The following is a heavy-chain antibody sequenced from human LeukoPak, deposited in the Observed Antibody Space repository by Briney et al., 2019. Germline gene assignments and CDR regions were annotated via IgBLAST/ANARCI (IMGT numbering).Heavy chain of an antibody. D-gene: IGHD2-15*01. J-gene: IGHJ2*01. Sequence: QPGGSLRLSCAASGFTFSSYWMHWVRQAPGKGLVWVSRINSDGSSTSYADSVKGRFTISRDNAKNTLYLQMNSLRAEDTAVYYCARVGYCSGGSCSPNWYFDPWGRGTLVTVSS. CDR3: ARVGYCSGGSCSPNWYFDP. V-gene: IGHV3-74*01. CDR2: INSDGSST. CDR1: GFTFSSYW.